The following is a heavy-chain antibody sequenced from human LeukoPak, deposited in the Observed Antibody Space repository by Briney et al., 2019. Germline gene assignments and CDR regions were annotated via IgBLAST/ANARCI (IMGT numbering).Heavy chain of an antibody. CDR2: FNSSSTYI. CDR3: ARVLLTNLPYFYYYMDV. J-gene: IGHJ6*03. CDR1: GFNFSNYN. V-gene: IGHV3-21*01. Sequence: GGSLRLSCAASGFNFSNYNMNWARQAPGKGLEWVSSFNSSSTYIYYADSVKGRFTISRDNAKNSLYLQMNSLRAEDTAVYYCARVLLTNLPYFYYYMDVWGKGTTVTVSS. D-gene: IGHD1-1*01.